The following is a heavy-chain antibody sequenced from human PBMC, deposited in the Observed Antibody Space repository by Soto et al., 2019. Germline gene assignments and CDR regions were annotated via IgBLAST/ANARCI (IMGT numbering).Heavy chain of an antibody. D-gene: IGHD2-8*02. CDR3: ARDAGFATTGYGMDV. CDR2: IYHSGST. CDR1: GGSISSGGYY. V-gene: IGHV4-31*03. Sequence: SETLSLTCTVSGGSISSGGYYWSWIRQHPGKGLEWIGEIYHSGSTNYNPSLKSRVTISVDKSKNQFSLKLSSVTAADTAVYYCARDAGFATTGYGMDVWGQGTTGTV. J-gene: IGHJ6*02.